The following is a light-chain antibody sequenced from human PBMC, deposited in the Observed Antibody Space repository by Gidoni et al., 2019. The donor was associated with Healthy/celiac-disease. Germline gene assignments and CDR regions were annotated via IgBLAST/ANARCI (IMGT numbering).Light chain of an antibody. CDR3: CSYAGSSTLV. CDR1: SSDVGSYNL. CDR2: EGS. J-gene: IGLJ2*01. V-gene: IGLV2-23*01. Sequence: SPGQSITISCTGTSSDVGSYNLVSWYQQHPGKAPKLMIYEGSKRPSGVSNRFSGSKSGNTASLTISGLQAEDEADYYCCSYAGSSTLVFGGGTKLTVL.